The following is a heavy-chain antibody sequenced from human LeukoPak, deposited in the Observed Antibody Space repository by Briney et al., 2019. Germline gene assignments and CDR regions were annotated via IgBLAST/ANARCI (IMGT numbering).Heavy chain of an antibody. V-gene: IGHV1-69*06. D-gene: IGHD4-17*01. J-gene: IGHJ3*02. CDR3: ARDKHRTVTARRTGNAFDI. Sequence: SVKVSCKASGGTFSSYAISWVRQAPGQGLEWMGGIIPIFGTANYAQKFQGRVTITADKSTSTAYMELSSLRSEDTAVYYCARDKHRTVTARRTGNAFDIWGQGTMVTVSS. CDR2: IIPIFGTA. CDR1: GGTFSSYA.